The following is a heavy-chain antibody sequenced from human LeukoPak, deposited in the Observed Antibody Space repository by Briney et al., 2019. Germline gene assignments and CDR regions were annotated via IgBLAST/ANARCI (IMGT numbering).Heavy chain of an antibody. CDR1: GFSFRSFA. Sequence: GGCLRLSCAAPGFSFRSFAMSWVRQAPEEGLGWVSAIIGSGGSTYYADSVKGRFTISRDNYKNTMYLQMNSLRAEDTAVYYCAKDYGVSWFDPWGQGTLVTVSS. D-gene: IGHD4-17*01. CDR3: AKDYGVSWFDP. CDR2: IIGSGGST. V-gene: IGHV3-23*01. J-gene: IGHJ5*02.